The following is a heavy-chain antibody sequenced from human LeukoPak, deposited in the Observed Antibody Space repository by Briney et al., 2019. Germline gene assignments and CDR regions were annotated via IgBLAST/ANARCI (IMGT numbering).Heavy chain of an antibody. Sequence: GGSLRLSCAASGFTFSDYYMSWIRQAPGKGLEWVSYISSSGSTIYYADSVKGRFTISRDNAKNSLFLQMNSLRAGDTALYYCAKDLRYSYGSGSYLDVWGQGTTVMVSS. V-gene: IGHV3-11*01. CDR3: AKDLRYSYGSGSYLDV. CDR1: GFTFSDYY. J-gene: IGHJ6*02. D-gene: IGHD3-10*01. CDR2: ISSSGSTI.